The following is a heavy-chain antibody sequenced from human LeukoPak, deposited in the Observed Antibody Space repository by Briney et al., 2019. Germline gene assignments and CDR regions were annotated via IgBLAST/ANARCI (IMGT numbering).Heavy chain of an antibody. CDR3: ARATEMVRGVTLGGFHY. Sequence: GRSLRLSCAASGFTFSSYAMHWVRQAPGKGLEGVAVISYDGSNKYYADSVKGRFTISRDNSKNTLYLQMNSLRAEDTAVYYCARATEMVRGVTLGGFHYWGQGTLVTVSS. V-gene: IGHV3-30*04. CDR2: ISYDGSNK. D-gene: IGHD3-10*01. CDR1: GFTFSSYA. J-gene: IGHJ4*02.